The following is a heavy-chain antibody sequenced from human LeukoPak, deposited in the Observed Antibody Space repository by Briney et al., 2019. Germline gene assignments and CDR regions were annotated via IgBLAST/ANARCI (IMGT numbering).Heavy chain of an antibody. D-gene: IGHD3-10*01. Sequence: GRSLRLSCAASGFTFSSYEMNWVRQAPGKGLEWVSYISSSGSTIYYADSVKGRFTISRDNAKNSLYLQMNSLRAEDTAVYYCAREEGTPYFDYWGQGTLVTVSS. CDR1: GFTFSSYE. V-gene: IGHV3-48*03. CDR2: ISSSGSTI. CDR3: AREEGTPYFDY. J-gene: IGHJ4*02.